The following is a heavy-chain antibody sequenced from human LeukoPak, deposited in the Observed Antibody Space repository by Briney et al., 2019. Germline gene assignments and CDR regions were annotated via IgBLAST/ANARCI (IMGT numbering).Heavy chain of an antibody. Sequence: SVKVSCKASGGTFTSYAISWVRQAPGQGLEWRGRIIPILGIANYAQKFQGRVTITADKSTTTAYMELSSLRSEDTAVYYCARVMGPGIAAAGTSYYYYGMDVWGQGTTVTVSS. CDR2: IIPILGIA. CDR3: ARVMGPGIAAAGTSYYYYGMDV. J-gene: IGHJ6*02. V-gene: IGHV1-69*04. D-gene: IGHD6-13*01. CDR1: GGTFTSYA.